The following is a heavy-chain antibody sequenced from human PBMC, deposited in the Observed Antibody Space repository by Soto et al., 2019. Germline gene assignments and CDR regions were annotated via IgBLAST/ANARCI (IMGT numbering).Heavy chain of an antibody. Sequence: ASVKVSCKASGYTFTNYYMFWVRQAPGQGLEWMGVINPNGGSTTYAQRLQGRVTLTRDISTSTVYMELSSLKSEDTAVYYCARDPLLGDTPGSDYWGQGTLVTVSS. V-gene: IGHV1-46*04. CDR3: ARDPLLGDTPGSDY. D-gene: IGHD3-16*01. CDR2: INPNGGST. CDR1: GYTFTNYY. J-gene: IGHJ4*02.